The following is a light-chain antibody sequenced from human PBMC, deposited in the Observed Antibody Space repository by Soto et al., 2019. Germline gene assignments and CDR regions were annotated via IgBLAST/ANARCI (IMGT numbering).Light chain of an antibody. CDR2: RNN. Sequence: QSVLTQPPSASGTPGQGVTISCSGSTSNLGSNYVYWYQQLPGTAPKLLIYRNNQRPSGVPDRFSGSKSGTSASLAISGLRPDDEADYFCATWDDSLNGFYVFGTGTKVTVL. J-gene: IGLJ1*01. CDR3: ATWDDSLNGFYV. CDR1: TSNLGSNY. V-gene: IGLV1-47*01.